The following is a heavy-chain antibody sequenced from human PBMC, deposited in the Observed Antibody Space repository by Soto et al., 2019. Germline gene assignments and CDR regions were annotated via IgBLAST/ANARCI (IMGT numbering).Heavy chain of an antibody. CDR3: AKDLFPEITMVRGVILPYFEY. CDR1: GFTFSSYG. CDR2: ISYDGSNK. J-gene: IGHJ4*02. Sequence: GGSLRISCAASGFTFSSYGMHWVRHSPGKGLEWVAVISYDGSNKYYADSVKGRFTISRDNSKNTLYLQMNSLRAKDTDVYYCAKDLFPEITMVRGVILPYFEYWCQGTLVTVSS. V-gene: IGHV3-30*18. D-gene: IGHD3-10*01.